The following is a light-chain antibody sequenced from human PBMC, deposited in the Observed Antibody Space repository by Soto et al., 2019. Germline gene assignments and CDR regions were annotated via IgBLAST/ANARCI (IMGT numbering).Light chain of an antibody. V-gene: IGKV3-15*01. CDR2: GAS. J-gene: IGKJ1*01. CDR3: LQYYNLPKT. Sequence: EIVMTQSPATLSVSPGERATLSCRASQSVSSNLAWYQQKPGQAPRLLIYGASTRATGIPARFSCSGSGTAFTLTISSLHSEDSPVYYCLQYYNLPKTFGQGTKVEIQ. CDR1: QSVSSN.